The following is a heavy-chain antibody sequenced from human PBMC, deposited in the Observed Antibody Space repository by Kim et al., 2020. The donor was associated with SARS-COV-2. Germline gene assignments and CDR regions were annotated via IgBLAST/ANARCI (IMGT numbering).Heavy chain of an antibody. D-gene: IGHD2-15*01. CDR2: ISSSSTYI. Sequence: GGSLRLSCAASGFTFRSYSMNWVRQAPGKGLEWVSSISSSSTYIYYADSVKGRFTISRDNAKNSLYLQMNSLRAEDTAVYYCASDVVVAAKNGSWGQGTLVTVSS. CDR1: GFTFRSYS. V-gene: IGHV3-21*01. J-gene: IGHJ5*02. CDR3: ASDVVVAAKNGS.